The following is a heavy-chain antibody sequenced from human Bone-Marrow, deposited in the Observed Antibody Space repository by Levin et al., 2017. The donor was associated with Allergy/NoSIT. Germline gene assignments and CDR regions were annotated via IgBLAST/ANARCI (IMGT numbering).Heavy chain of an antibody. J-gene: IGHJ4*02. V-gene: IGHV3-66*01. CDR3: ARNVPLTANGY. CDR1: GFTVYNNY. D-gene: IGHD2-8*01. Sequence: GGSLRLSCAVSGFTVYNNYMSWVRQAPGKGLEWVSLIYSDGTTQYADSVKGRFTISRDSSKNTLYLQMNSLTPEDTAMYYCARNVPLTANGYWGQGTLVTVSS. CDR2: IYSDGTT.